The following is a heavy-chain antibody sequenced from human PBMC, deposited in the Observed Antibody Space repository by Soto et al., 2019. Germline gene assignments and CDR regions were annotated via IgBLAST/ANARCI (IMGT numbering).Heavy chain of an antibody. CDR3: ARDGPIVGSYVYYFDY. CDR1: GFTFSSYN. CDR2: ISSSGSTI. J-gene: IGHJ4*02. Sequence: PGGSLRLSCAASGFTFSSYNMNWVRQAPGKGLEWVSYISSSGSTIYYADSVKGRFTISRDNAKNSLYLQMNSLRDEDTAVYYCARDGPIVGSYVYYFDYWGQGTLVTVSS. D-gene: IGHD3-10*02. V-gene: IGHV3-48*02.